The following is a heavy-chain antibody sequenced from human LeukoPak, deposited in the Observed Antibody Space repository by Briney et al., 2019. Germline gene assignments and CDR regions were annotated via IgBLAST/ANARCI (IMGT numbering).Heavy chain of an antibody. Sequence: SETLSLTCTVSGGSISSSSYYWGWIRQPPGKGLEWIGSIYYSGSTYYNPSLKSRVTISVDTSKNQFSLKLSSVTAADTAVYYCARLKQLRNRWFDPWGQGTLVTVSS. D-gene: IGHD6-6*01. CDR3: ARLKQLRNRWFDP. CDR1: GGSISSSSYY. V-gene: IGHV4-39*07. CDR2: IYYSGST. J-gene: IGHJ5*02.